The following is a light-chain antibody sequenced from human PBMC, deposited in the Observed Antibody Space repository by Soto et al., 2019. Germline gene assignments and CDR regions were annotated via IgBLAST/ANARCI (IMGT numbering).Light chain of an antibody. Sequence: DIQMTQSPSTLSASVGDRVTITCGASQSVSSWLAWHQQKPGKAPKLLIYKASSLETGVPSRFSGSGSGTEFTLAISSLQPDDFATYYCQQYNGYFRTFGQGTRVEIK. CDR3: QQYNGYFRT. J-gene: IGKJ1*01. CDR1: QSVSSW. V-gene: IGKV1-5*03. CDR2: KAS.